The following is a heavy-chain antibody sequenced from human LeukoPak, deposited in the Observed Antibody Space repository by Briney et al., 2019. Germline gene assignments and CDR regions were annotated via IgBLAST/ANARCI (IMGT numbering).Heavy chain of an antibody. CDR2: ISSGSDYT. V-gene: IGHV3-23*01. CDR3: AKIGVIGNWYYDV. Sequence: GGSLRLSCAASGFSFSSHGMSWVRQAPWKGPEWVSSISSGSDYTFSADSVKGRFTISRDNSKITLYLQMNSLRAGDTAIYHCAKIGVIGNWYYDVWGRGTLVTVSS. CDR1: GFSFSSHG. J-gene: IGHJ2*01. D-gene: IGHD3-10*01.